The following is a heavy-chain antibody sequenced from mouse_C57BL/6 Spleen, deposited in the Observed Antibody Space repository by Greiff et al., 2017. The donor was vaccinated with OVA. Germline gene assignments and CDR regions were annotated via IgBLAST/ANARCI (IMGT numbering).Heavy chain of an antibody. CDR2: IDPSDSET. D-gene: IGHD1-1*01. CDR3: ARAVYYYGSSPYYYARGY. Sequence: QVQLQQPGAELVRPGSSVKLSCKASGYTFTSYWMHWVKQRPIQGLDWIGNIDPSDSETHYNQKFKDKATLTVDKSFSTAYMQLRSLTSEDSAVYYCARAVYYYGSSPYYYARGYWGQGASVTVSS. J-gene: IGHJ4*01. V-gene: IGHV1-52*01. CDR1: GYTFTSYW.